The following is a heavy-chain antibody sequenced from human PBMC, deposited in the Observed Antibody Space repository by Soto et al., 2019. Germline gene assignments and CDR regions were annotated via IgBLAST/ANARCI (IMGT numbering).Heavy chain of an antibody. CDR3: GLPGMYTGFHDIGYYHGMYV. D-gene: IGHD7-27*01. V-gene: IGHV1-69*01. Sequence: NVSCKASGGTFSRYAISWVRQAPGQGLEWMGGIIPIFGTANYAQKFQGRVTITADESTSTAYMELSSLRSEDTAVYYCGLPGMYTGFHDIGYYHGMYVWG. CDR1: GGTFSRYA. J-gene: IGHJ6*02. CDR2: IIPIFGTA.